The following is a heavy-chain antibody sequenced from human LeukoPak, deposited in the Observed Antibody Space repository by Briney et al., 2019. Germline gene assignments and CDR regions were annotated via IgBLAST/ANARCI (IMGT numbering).Heavy chain of an antibody. V-gene: IGHV3-30*02. CDR2: IRYDGSNK. J-gene: IGHJ6*03. CDR1: GFTFSTYG. CDR3: AKDPQVSYYYYMDV. Sequence: GGSLRLSCAASGFTFSTYGMHWVRQAPGKGLEWVAFIRYDGSNKYYADSVKSRFTISRDNSKNTLYLQMNSLRAEDTAVYYCAKDPQVSYYYYMDVWGKGTTVTISS.